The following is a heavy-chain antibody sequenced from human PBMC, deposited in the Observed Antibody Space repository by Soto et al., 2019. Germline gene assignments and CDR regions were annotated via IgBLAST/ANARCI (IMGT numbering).Heavy chain of an antibody. V-gene: IGHV1-69*13. D-gene: IGHD3-10*01. CDR1: GCPYNSFA. Sequence: ASVKVSFKASGCPYNSFAISWVRQAPGQGLEWIGGIIPVFGTATYAQKFKGRVTITAEESTSTAYMELSSLTSEDTAVYYCARFLGGAGSYYDGQNYNYYNGMDVWGQGTTVTVSS. J-gene: IGHJ6*02. CDR3: ARFLGGAGSYYDGQNYNYYNGMDV. CDR2: IIPVFGTA.